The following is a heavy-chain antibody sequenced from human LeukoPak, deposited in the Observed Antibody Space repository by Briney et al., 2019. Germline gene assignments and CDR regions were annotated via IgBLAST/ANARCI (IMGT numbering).Heavy chain of an antibody. V-gene: IGHV4-34*01. CDR3: ARLADGSGSYSYYFDY. J-gene: IGHJ4*02. CDR2: INHSGST. CDR1: VGSFSGYY. Sequence: SETLSLTCAVYVGSFSGYYWSWIRQPPGKGREWIGEINHSGSTNYNPSLKSRVTISVDTSKNQLSLKLSSVTAADTAVYYCARLADGSGSYSYYFDYWGQGTLVTVSS. D-gene: IGHD3-10*01.